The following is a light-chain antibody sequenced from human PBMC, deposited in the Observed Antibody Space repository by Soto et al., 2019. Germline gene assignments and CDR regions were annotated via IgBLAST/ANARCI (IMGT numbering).Light chain of an antibody. CDR2: DVS. J-gene: IGLJ2*01. CDR3: SSQITSSTLV. CDR1: SSDVGAYNY. Sequence: QSALTQPASVSGSPGQSITISCTGTSSDVGAYNYVSWYQQHPGKAPKLMIYDVSNRRSGVSNRFSGSKSGNTASLTISGLQAEDEADYYCSSQITSSTLVFGGGTKVTVL. V-gene: IGLV2-14*03.